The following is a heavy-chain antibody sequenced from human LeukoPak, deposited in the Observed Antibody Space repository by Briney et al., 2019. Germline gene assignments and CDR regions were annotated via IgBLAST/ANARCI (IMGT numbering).Heavy chain of an antibody. Sequence: ASVKVSCKASGYTFVIYDINWMRQATGQGPEWMGWMNPESGGTGYAQKFQGRVTMTRDNSITTAYMELSGLRLEDTAVYFCTRAIRHQLLSDFWGQGTLVTVSS. CDR2: MNPESGGT. V-gene: IGHV1-8*01. CDR1: GYTFVIYD. J-gene: IGHJ4*02. D-gene: IGHD5-12*01. CDR3: TRAIRHQLLSDF.